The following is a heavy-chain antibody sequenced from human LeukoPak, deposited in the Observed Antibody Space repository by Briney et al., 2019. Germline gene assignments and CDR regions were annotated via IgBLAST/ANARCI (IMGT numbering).Heavy chain of an antibody. CDR1: RFNLSAYT. V-gene: IGHV3-53*01. CDR3: ARDSAYGSGSYDY. CDR2: IYSGGST. Sequence: GGSLRLSCAASRFNLSAYTMNWVRQAPGKGLEWVSVIYSGGSTYYADSVKGRFTISRDNSKNTLYLQMNSLRAGDTAVYYCARDSAYGSGSYDYWGQGTLVTVSS. J-gene: IGHJ4*02. D-gene: IGHD3-10*01.